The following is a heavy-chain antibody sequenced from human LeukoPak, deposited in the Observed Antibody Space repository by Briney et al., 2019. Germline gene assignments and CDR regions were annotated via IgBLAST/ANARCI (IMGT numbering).Heavy chain of an antibody. CDR1: GFTFSGYW. CDR2: INPDGNEK. Sequence: GGSLRLSCAVSGFTFSGYWMSWIRLAPGKGLEWVANINPDGNEKYYVDFVKGRFTISRDNVKDSLYLQMNSLRAEDTALYYCARDLRGNYAWGQGTLVTVSS. CDR3: ARDLRGNYA. J-gene: IGHJ4*02. V-gene: IGHV3-7*01. D-gene: IGHD1-7*01.